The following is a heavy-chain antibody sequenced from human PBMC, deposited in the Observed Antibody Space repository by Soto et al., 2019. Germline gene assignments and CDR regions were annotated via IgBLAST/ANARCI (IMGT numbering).Heavy chain of an antibody. J-gene: IGHJ5*02. Sequence: QVQLQESGPGLVKPSQTLSLTCTVSGGSISSGGYYWNWIRQHPGKGLEWIGYIYYSGSTYYNPSLTSRVTISVDTSKNQLSLKLSSVTAADTAVYYCARDPSGIAAEGWFDPWGQGTLVTVSS. D-gene: IGHD6-13*01. CDR1: GGSISSGGYY. CDR2: IYYSGST. V-gene: IGHV4-31*03. CDR3: ARDPSGIAAEGWFDP.